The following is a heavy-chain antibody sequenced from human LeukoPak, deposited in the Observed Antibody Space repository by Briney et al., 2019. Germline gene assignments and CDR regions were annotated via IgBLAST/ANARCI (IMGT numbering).Heavy chain of an antibody. CDR2: FDPEIDES. J-gene: IGHJ4*02. V-gene: IGHV1-24*01. Sequence: ASVKVSCKVSGSALADLTMNWVRQAPGKGLEWMGGFDPEIDESIYVQKLQGRVTTTEDISRDTAYMELSNVTSEDTAVYYCAVHSGDGLDHWGQGTLVIVSS. D-gene: IGHD7-27*01. CDR3: AVHSGDGLDH. CDR1: GSALADLT.